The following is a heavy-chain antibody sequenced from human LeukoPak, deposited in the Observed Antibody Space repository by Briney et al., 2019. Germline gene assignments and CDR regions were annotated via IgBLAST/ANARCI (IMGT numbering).Heavy chain of an antibody. CDR3: AKDANGYSSGWQDY. V-gene: IGHV3-23*01. CDR2: ISASGGST. CDR1: GFTFSSSA. J-gene: IGHJ4*02. Sequence: GGSLRLSCAASGFTFSSSAMSWVRQVPGKGLEWVSGISASGGSTYYADSVRGRFTISRDNSKNTLYVQMNSLRDEDTAVYYCAKDANGYSSGWQDYWGQGTLVTVSS. D-gene: IGHD6-19*01.